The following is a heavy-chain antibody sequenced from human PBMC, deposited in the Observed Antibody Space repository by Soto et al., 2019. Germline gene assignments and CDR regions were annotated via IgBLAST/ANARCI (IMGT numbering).Heavy chain of an antibody. J-gene: IGHJ6*03. V-gene: IGHV3-73*01. CDR2: IRSKPNTDAT. CDR1: GFTFSDSA. CDR3: TRHVDCSGGSCYSGYYYYMDV. Sequence: EVQLVESGGGLVQPGGSLKLSCAASGFTFSDSAMHWVRQASGKGLEWVGRIRSKPNTDATAYAASVKGRFTISRDDLKNTAYLQMNSLKTEDTAVYYYTRHVDCSGGSCYSGYYYYMDVWGKGTTVTVSS. D-gene: IGHD2-15*01.